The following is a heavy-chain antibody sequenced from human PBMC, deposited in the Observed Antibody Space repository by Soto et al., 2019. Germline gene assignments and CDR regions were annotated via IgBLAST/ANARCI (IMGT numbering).Heavy chain of an antibody. D-gene: IGHD6-6*01. CDR2: IIPIFGTA. CDR3: ARVQRMYKYSSSLWPYYYGMDV. CDR1: GGTFSSYA. Sequence: GASVKVSCKASGGTFSSYAISWVRQAPGQGLEWMGGIIPIFGTANYAQKFQGRVTITADESTSTAYMGLSSLRSEDTAVYYCARVQRMYKYSSSLWPYYYGMDVWGQCTPVTVSS. V-gene: IGHV1-69*13. J-gene: IGHJ6*02.